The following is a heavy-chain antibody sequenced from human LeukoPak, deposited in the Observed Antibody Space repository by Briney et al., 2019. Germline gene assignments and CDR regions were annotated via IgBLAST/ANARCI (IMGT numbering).Heavy chain of an antibody. CDR1: GFTFSTYA. D-gene: IGHD1-26*01. CDR2: ISFCSSYI. Sequence: GGSLRLSCAASGFTFSTYAMHWVRQAPGKGLEWVSCISFCSSYIYYADSVKGRFTISRDNAENSLHLQMNSLRAEDTAVYYCARERRDRSGRYIDFDQWGQGTLVTVSS. J-gene: IGHJ4*02. CDR3: ARERRDRSGRYIDFDQ. V-gene: IGHV3-21*01.